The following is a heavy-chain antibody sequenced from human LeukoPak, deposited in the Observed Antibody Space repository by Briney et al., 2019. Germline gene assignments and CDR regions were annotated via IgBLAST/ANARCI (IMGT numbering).Heavy chain of an antibody. CDR3: ARDDAYCGGDCPKFDY. CDR1: GFTFSTYA. J-gene: IGHJ4*02. Sequence: PGGPLRLSCAASGFTFSTYAMTWVRQAPGKGLEWVSAIGGSGGNIHYTDSVKGRFTISRDNSKNTLYLQMNSLRAEDTAVYYCARDDAYCGGDCPKFDYWGQGTLVTVSS. D-gene: IGHD2-21*02. CDR2: IGGSGGNI. V-gene: IGHV3-23*01.